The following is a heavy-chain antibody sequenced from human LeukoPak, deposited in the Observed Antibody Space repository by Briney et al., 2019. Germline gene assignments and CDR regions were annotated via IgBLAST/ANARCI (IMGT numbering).Heavy chain of an antibody. V-gene: IGHV3-66*01. CDR1: GFTVSSNY. D-gene: IGHD2-15*01. Sequence: GGSLRLSCAASGFTVSSNYMSWVRQAPGKGLEWVSVIYSGGSTYYADSVKGRFSISRDNSKNTLYLQMNSLRAEDTAVYYCARWGYCSGGSCYPVNYYYGMDVWGQGTTVTVSS. CDR2: IYSGGST. CDR3: ARWGYCSGGSCYPVNYYYGMDV. J-gene: IGHJ6*02.